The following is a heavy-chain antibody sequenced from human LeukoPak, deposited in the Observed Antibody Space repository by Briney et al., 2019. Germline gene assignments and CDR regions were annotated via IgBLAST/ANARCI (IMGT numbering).Heavy chain of an antibody. D-gene: IGHD5-24*01. CDR1: GTFVSGFY. J-gene: IGHJ4*02. V-gene: IGHV4-4*09. CDR3: AGRWRGTLDY. Sequence: SETLSLTCTVSGTFVSGFYWTWIRQPPGKGLECIGFIYSTGTTSYNSSLQSRVTISVDTSKNQFSLKLKSVIAADTAIYYCAGRWRGTLDYWGRGTLVAVSS. CDR2: IYSTGTT.